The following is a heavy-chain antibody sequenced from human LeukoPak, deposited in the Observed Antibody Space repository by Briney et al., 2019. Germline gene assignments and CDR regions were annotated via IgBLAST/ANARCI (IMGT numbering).Heavy chain of an antibody. V-gene: IGHV5-51*01. D-gene: IGHD3-10*01. CDR1: GYSFTNYW. CDR3: ARSGTNGSGSYWQLVY. Sequence: GESLKISCKGSGYSFTNYWIGWVRQMPGKGLEWMGIIYPGDSDTRYSPSFQGQVTISADKSISTAYLQWSSLKASDTAMYYCARSGTNGSGSYWQLVYWGQGTLVTVSS. J-gene: IGHJ4*02. CDR2: IYPGDSDT.